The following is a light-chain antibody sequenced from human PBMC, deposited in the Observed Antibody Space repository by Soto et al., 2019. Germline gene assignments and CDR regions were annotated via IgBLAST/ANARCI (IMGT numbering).Light chain of an antibody. J-gene: IGLJ3*02. CDR1: SSDIGGYKY. Sequence: QSALTQPASVSGCLGESITRSCTGTSSDIGGYKYVSWYQQHPGKAPKLIIFEVSNRPSWVSDRFSGANSGNTASLTIPELLAEDEADYYCTSYSRVSFLVFGGGTKVTVL. CDR3: TSYSRVSFLV. V-gene: IGLV2-14*01. CDR2: EVS.